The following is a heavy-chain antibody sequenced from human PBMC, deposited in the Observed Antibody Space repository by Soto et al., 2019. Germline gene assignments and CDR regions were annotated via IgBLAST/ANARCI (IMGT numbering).Heavy chain of an antibody. CDR3: ARDVVVIVASSALGLDY. D-gene: IGHD5-12*01. CDR1: GFTFSDYY. V-gene: IGHV3-11*01. J-gene: IGHJ4*02. CDR2: ISSSGSTI. Sequence: GGSLRLSCAASGFTFSDYYMSWIRQAPGKGLEWVSYISSSGSTIYYADSVKGRFTISRDNAKNSLYLQMNSLRAEDTAVYYCARDVVVIVASSALGLDYWGQGTLVTVSS.